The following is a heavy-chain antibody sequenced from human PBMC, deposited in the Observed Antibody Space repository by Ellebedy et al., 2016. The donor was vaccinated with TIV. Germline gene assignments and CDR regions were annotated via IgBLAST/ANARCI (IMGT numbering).Heavy chain of an antibody. CDR2: LSRSGDST. Sequence: GESLKISCAASGFTFSNYALSWVRQAPGKGLEWVSALSRSGDSTSYADSVKGRFTISRDNSKNTLYLQMNSLRAEDTAVYYCARGGVVGPNGMDVWGQGTTVTVSS. D-gene: IGHD1-26*01. J-gene: IGHJ6*02. V-gene: IGHV3-23*01. CDR3: ARGGVVGPNGMDV. CDR1: GFTFSNYA.